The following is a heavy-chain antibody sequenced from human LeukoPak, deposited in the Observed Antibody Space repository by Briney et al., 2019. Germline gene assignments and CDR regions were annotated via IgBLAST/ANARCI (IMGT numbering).Heavy chain of an antibody. Sequence: GGSLRLSCAAYAFTFSSNSMNWVRQAPGKGLKWVSSISSSSSYIYYTDSVKGRFTTSRDNAKNSLYLQMNSLRAEDTAVYYCARSTLGGYCSSTSCRTYYYYGMDVWGQGTTVTVSS. CDR3: ARSTLGGYCSSTSCRTYYYYGMDV. J-gene: IGHJ6*02. CDR2: ISSSSSYI. CDR1: AFTFSSNS. D-gene: IGHD2-2*01. V-gene: IGHV3-21*01.